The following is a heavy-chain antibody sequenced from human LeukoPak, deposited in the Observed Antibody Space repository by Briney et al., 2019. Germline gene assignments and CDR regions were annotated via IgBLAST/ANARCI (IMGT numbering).Heavy chain of an antibody. CDR3: ARSIAAHTVWFDP. D-gene: IGHD6-6*01. CDR1: GFTFSSYG. Sequence: GGSLRLSCAASGFTFSSYGMHWVRQAPGKGLEWVAVIWYDGSNKYYADSVKGRFTISRDNSKNTLYLQMNSLRAEDTAVYYCARSIAAHTVWFDPWGQGTLVTVSS. J-gene: IGHJ5*02. CDR2: IWYDGSNK. V-gene: IGHV3-33*01.